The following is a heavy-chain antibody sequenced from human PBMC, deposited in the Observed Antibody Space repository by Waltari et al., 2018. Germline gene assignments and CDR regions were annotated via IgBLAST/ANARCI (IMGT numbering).Heavy chain of an antibody. CDR1: GGTFSSYA. J-gene: IGHJ4*02. V-gene: IGHV1-69*01. CDR2: IIPIFGTA. CDR3: AREFIVVVPAAISSGWYFDY. D-gene: IGHD2-2*02. Sequence: QVQLVQSGAEVKKPGSSVKVSCKASGGTFSSYAISWVRQAPGQGLEWMGGIIPIFGTANYAQKFQGRVTITADEATSTAYMELSSLRSEETAVYYCAREFIVVVPAAISSGWYFDYWGQGTLVTVSS.